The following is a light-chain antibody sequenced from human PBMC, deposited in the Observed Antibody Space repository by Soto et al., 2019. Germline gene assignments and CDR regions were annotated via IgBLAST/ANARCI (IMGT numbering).Light chain of an antibody. J-gene: IGKJ4*01. CDR2: AAS. CDR3: HQSYSTPLP. CDR1: QSISSY. Sequence: DIQMTYFSSCLSASVVEGVTVTWRASQSISSYLNWYQQKPGKAHNLLIYAASSLQSGAPSRFSGSGSGTDFTPTTTSLQTEDFATYYCHQSYSTPLPFAEGPKV. V-gene: IGKV1-39*01.